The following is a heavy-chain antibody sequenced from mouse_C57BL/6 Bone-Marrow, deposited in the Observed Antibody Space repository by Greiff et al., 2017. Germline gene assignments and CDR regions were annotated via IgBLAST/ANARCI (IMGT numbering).Heavy chain of an antibody. D-gene: IGHD1-1*01. J-gene: IGHJ3*01. CDR3: ASGYGNSYVWFAY. Sequence: EVKVVESGGDLVKPGGSLKLSCAASGFTFSSYGMSWVRQTPDKRLEWVATISSGGSYTYYPDSVKGRFTISRDNAKNTLYLQMSRLKSEDTAMYYCASGYGNSYVWFAYWGQGTLVTVSA. CDR2: ISSGGSYT. V-gene: IGHV5-6*01. CDR1: GFTFSSYG.